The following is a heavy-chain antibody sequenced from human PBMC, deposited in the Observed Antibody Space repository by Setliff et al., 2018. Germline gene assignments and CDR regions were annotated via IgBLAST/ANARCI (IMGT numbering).Heavy chain of an antibody. CDR1: GGSISSSSYY. Sequence: SETLSLTCTVSGGSISSSSYYWGWIRQPPGKGLEWIGSIYYSGSTYYNPSLKSRVTISVDTSKNQFSLKLSSVTAADTAVYYCARVSQYSSGWYYYYYYGMDVWVQGTTVTAP. V-gene: IGHV4-39*07. CDR3: ARVSQYSSGWYYYYYYGMDV. J-gene: IGHJ6*02. D-gene: IGHD6-19*01. CDR2: IYYSGST.